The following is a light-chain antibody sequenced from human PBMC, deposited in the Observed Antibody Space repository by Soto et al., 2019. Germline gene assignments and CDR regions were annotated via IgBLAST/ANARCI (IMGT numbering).Light chain of an antibody. V-gene: IGLV2-14*01. CDR3: NSYTTSSTYV. Sequence: QSVLTQPASVSGSPGQSITISCTGTSSDVSGYNYVSWYQHHPGEAPKLMIFEVTKRPSGVSSRFSGSKSGNTASLTISGLQSEDEADYFCNSYTTSSTYVFGSGTKVTVL. J-gene: IGLJ1*01. CDR2: EVT. CDR1: SSDVSGYNY.